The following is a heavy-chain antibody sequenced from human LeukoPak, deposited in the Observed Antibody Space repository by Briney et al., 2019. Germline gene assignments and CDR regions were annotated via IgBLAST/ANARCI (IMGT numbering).Heavy chain of an antibody. J-gene: IGHJ4*02. CDR1: GYTFINYG. D-gene: IGHD7-27*01. V-gene: IGHV1-8*02. CDR2: MSPNSGDT. CDR3: VRTPPNWGFDY. Sequence: ASVKVSCKASGYTFINYGISWVRQATGQGLEWMGWMSPNSGDTGYAQKFQGRVTMTSDSSISTAFMELSSLRSEDTAIYYCVRTPPNWGFDYWGQGTLVTVSS.